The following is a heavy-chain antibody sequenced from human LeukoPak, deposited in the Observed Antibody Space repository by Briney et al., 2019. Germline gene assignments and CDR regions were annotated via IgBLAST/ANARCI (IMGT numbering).Heavy chain of an antibody. D-gene: IGHD2-15*01. CDR2: MSGGGSYI. V-gene: IGHV3-21*06. Sequence: PGGSLRLSCAASGFTFSSYAMTWVRQAPGKGLEWISSMSGGGSYIYYADSVRGRFTISRDNAKDSLFLLMNSLRVEDTAVYYCARGRPTGSSRRFVVQWGQGTLVTVSS. CDR3: ARGRPTGSSRRFVVQ. CDR1: GFTFSSYA. J-gene: IGHJ4*02.